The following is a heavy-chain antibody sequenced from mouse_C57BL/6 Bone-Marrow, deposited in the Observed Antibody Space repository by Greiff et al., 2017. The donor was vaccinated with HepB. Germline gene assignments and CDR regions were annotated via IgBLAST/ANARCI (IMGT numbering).Heavy chain of an antibody. CDR2: IYPGDGDT. D-gene: IGHD1-2*01. CDR3: ARRDYGCFWFAY. Sequence: QVQLKESGPELVKPGASVKISCKASGYAFSSSWMNWVKQRPGKGLEWIGRIYPGDGDTNYNGKFKGKATLTADKSSSTAYMQLSSLTSEDSAVYFCARRDYGCFWFAYWGQGTLVTVSA. V-gene: IGHV1-82*01. J-gene: IGHJ3*01. CDR1: GYAFSSSW.